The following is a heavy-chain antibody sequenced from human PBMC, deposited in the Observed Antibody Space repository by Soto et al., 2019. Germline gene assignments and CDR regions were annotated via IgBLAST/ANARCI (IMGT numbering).Heavy chain of an antibody. CDR2: ISAYNGNT. CDR3: VRGSSYGSGTYYNLGFFGP. J-gene: IGHJ5*02. V-gene: IGHV1-18*01. CDR1: GYTFTSYG. Sequence: ASVKVSCKASGYTFTSYGISWVRQAPGQGLEWMGWISAYNGNTNYAQKLQGRFTISRDNSKSTLYLQMNSLRAEDTANYYCVRGSSYGSGTYYNLGFFGPWGQGTQVTVSS. D-gene: IGHD3-10*01.